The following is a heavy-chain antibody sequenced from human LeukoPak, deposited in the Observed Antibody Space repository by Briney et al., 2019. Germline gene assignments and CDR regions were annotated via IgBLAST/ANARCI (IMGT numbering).Heavy chain of an antibody. CDR2: INPNSGGT. CDR1: GYAFTAYY. CDR3: ARAYGSGSSYHPDY. Sequence: ASVKVSCKASGYAFTAYYMHWVRQAPGQGLEWMGWINPNSGGTNSSQKFQDRVTLTRDTSISTAYMELGSLRSDDTAIYYCARAYGSGSSYHPDYWGQGTLVTVSS. D-gene: IGHD3-10*01. J-gene: IGHJ4*02. V-gene: IGHV1-2*02.